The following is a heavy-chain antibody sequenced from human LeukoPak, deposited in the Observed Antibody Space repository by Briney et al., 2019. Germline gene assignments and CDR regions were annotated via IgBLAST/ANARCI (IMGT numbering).Heavy chain of an antibody. J-gene: IGHJ4*02. CDR2: ISGSGSST. CDR3: AKGRSVVVPAAYLDY. CDR1: CFTFSGYA. V-gene: IGHV3-23*01. D-gene: IGHD2-2*01. Sequence: PGGSLRLSYPAACFTFSGYAMSWVSQATGLGLLWISSISGSGSSTYYADSVKGRFTISRGNSKNTLYLQMNSLRAEDTAVYYCAKGRSVVVPAAYLDYWGQGTLVTLSS.